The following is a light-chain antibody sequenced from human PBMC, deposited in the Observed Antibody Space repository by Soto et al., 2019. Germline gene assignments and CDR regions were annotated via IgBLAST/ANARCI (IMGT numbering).Light chain of an antibody. CDR2: DNY. CDR3: AAWDDSLNGYV. CDR1: SSNIGSNS. J-gene: IGLJ1*01. Sequence: QSALTQPPSASGTPGQWVAISCSGSSSNIGSNSLSWYQQFPGTAPKLLIYDNYQRPSGVSDRFSGSQSGTSGYLAISGLXSGDEADYYCAAWDDSLNGYVFGTGTKVTVL. V-gene: IGLV1-44*01.